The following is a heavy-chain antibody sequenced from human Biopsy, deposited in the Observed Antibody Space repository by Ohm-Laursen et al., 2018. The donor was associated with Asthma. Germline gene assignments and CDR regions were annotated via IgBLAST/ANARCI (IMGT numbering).Heavy chain of an antibody. Sequence: SLRLSCAASGFTYEMHWVRQAPGKGLEWVAVISYDGSSIYYADSVKGRFTISRDNSKNTLSLQMNSLTAEDTAVYYCAREGVAGTHIEDWGQGTLVTVSS. CDR3: AREGVAGTHIED. D-gene: IGHD6-19*01. CDR2: ISYDGSSI. J-gene: IGHJ4*02. CDR1: GFTYE. V-gene: IGHV3-30-3*01.